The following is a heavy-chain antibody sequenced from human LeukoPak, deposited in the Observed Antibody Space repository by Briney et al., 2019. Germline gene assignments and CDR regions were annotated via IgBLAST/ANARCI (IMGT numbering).Heavy chain of an antibody. Sequence: GGSLRLSCAASGFTFSGYGMHWVRQAPGKGQEWVAIIWNDGSKEYYADSVKGRFTISRDDSKNTLYLQMNSLSAEDTAVYYCAKDLLSTTLLYWGQGTLVTVSS. J-gene: IGHJ4*02. CDR2: IWNDGSKE. V-gene: IGHV3-33*06. D-gene: IGHD1-1*01. CDR3: AKDLLSTTLLY. CDR1: GFTFSGYG.